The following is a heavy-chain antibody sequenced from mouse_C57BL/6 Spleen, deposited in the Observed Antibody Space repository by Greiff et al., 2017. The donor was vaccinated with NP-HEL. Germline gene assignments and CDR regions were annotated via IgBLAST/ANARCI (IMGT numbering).Heavy chain of an antibody. CDR3: AREPNYYGSDYFDY. CDR1: GYSITSGYY. D-gene: IGHD1-1*01. CDR2: ISYDGSN. Sequence: EVKLMESGPGLVKPSQSLSLTCSVTGYSITSGYYWNWIRQFPGNKLEWMGYISYDGSNNYNPSLKNRISITRDTSKNQFFLKLNSVTTEDTATYYCAREPNYYGSDYFDYWGQGTTLTVSS. V-gene: IGHV3-6*01. J-gene: IGHJ2*01.